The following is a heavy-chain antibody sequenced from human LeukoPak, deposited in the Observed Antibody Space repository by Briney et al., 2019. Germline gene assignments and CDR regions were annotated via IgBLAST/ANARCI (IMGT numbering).Heavy chain of an antibody. CDR3: ARGPDWFDP. Sequence: SETLSLTCTVSGGSISSYYWSWIRQPPGKGLEWTGYIYYSGSTNYNPSLKSRVTISVDTSKNQFSLRLSSVTAADTAVYYCARGPDWFDPWGQGTLVTVSS. J-gene: IGHJ5*02. V-gene: IGHV4-59*01. CDR1: GGSISSYY. CDR2: IYYSGST.